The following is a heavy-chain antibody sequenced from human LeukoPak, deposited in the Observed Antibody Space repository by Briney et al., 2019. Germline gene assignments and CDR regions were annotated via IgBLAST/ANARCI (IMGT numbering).Heavy chain of an antibody. CDR3: ARDLAGPWDY. D-gene: IGHD6-19*01. CDR1: GFTFSSYA. V-gene: IGHV3-30-3*01. Sequence: GGSLRLSCAASGFTFSSYAMHWVRQAPGKGLEWVAVISYDGSNKYYADSVKGRFTISRDNSKNALYLQMNSLRAEDTAVYYCARDLAGPWDYWGQGTLVTVSS. CDR2: ISYDGSNK. J-gene: IGHJ4*02.